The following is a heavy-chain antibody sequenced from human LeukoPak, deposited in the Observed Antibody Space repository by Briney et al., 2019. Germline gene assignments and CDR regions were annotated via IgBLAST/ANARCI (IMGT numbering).Heavy chain of an antibody. J-gene: IGHJ3*02. CDR2: ISSSGSTI. V-gene: IGHV3-11*04. CDR3: ARGGIVVVPAHDAFDI. CDR1: GFTFSDYY. Sequence: GGSLRLSCAASGFTFSDYYMSWIRQAPGKGLEWVSYISSSGSTIYYADSVKGRFTISRDNAKNSLYLQMNSLRAEDTAVYYCARGGIVVVPAHDAFDIWGQGTMVTVSS. D-gene: IGHD2-2*01.